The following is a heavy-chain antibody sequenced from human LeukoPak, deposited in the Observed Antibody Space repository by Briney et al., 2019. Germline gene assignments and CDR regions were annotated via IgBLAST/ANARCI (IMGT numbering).Heavy chain of an antibody. J-gene: IGHJ5*02. V-gene: IGHV1-8*01. Sequence: ASVKVSCKASGYTFTSYDINWVRQATGQGLEWMGWMNPNSGKTGYAQKFQGRVTMTRNTSISTAYMELSSLRSEDTAVYYCARDRPTIDYYDSSGYRHNWFDPWGQGTLVTVSS. CDR1: GYTFTSYD. CDR2: MNPNSGKT. CDR3: ARDRPTIDYYDSSGYRHNWFDP. D-gene: IGHD3-22*01.